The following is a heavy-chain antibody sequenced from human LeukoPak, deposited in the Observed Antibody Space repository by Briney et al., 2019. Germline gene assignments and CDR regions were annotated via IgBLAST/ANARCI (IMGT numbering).Heavy chain of an antibody. CDR1: GFTFSSYW. CDR3: AKGPYSSSRKEIDY. Sequence: QAGGSLRLSCAASGFTFSSYWMHWVRQAPGKGLEWVSAISGSGGSTYYADSVKGRFTISRDNSKNTLYLQMNSLRAEDTAVYYCAKGPYSSSRKEIDYWGQGTLVTVSS. J-gene: IGHJ4*02. D-gene: IGHD6-13*01. CDR2: ISGSGGST. V-gene: IGHV3-23*01.